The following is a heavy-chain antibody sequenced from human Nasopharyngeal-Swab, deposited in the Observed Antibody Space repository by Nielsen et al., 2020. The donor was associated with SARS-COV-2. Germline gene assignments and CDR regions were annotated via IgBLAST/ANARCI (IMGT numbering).Heavy chain of an antibody. Sequence: GGSLRLSCAASEFTMSRNGMHWVRQAPGKGLEWVAYIISSSSTSYYADSVKGRFTISRDNPKNSLYLQMNSLRDEDTALYYCARDVAIVGATLENWGQGTLVTVSS. J-gene: IGHJ4*02. CDR3: ARDVAIVGATLEN. D-gene: IGHD1-26*01. CDR2: IISSSSTS. V-gene: IGHV3-48*02. CDR1: EFTMSRNG.